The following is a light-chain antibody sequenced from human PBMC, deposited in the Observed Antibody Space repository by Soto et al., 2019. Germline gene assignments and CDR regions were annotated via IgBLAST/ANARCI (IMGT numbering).Light chain of an antibody. J-gene: IGKJ4*01. V-gene: IGKV1-9*01. CDR2: AAS. CDR3: QQLRMYPST. CDR1: QDIAIY. Sequence: IQLTQSPSSLSASVGDRVTITCRASQDIAIYLAWYQQKPGEAPKPLIYAASTLYGGVPSRFSGSGSGTDFALNITSLQAEDFATYYCQQLRMYPSTFGGGTKVEIK.